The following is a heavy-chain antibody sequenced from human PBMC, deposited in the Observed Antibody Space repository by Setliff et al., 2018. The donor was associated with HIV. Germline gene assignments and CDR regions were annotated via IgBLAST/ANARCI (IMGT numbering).Heavy chain of an antibody. CDR3: ANHDRGPNSGGSRNYYFMDV. J-gene: IGHJ6*03. V-gene: IGHV3-30*02. CDR2: IRYDGSDK. D-gene: IGHD6-19*01. Sequence: GGSLRLSCAASGFTFSSYGMHWVRQAPGKGLEWVTFIRYDGSDKYYADSVKGRFAISRDNSKNTLYLQMNSLSAEDTAVYYCANHDRGPNSGGSRNYYFMDVWGKGTTVTVSS. CDR1: GFTFSSYG.